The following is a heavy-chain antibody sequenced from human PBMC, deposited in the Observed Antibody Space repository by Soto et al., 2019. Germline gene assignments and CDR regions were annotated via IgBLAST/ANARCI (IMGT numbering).Heavy chain of an antibody. J-gene: IGHJ4*02. Sequence: GGSLRFSCAASGFTFTRYSMNWVRQAPGKGLEWVSSISSTTNYIYYADSMKGRFTVSRDNAKNSVYLEMNSLSAEDTAVYYCARESEDLTSNFDYWGQGTLVTVSS. CDR3: ARESEDLTSNFDY. CDR2: ISSTTNYI. V-gene: IGHV3-21*01. CDR1: GFTFTRYS.